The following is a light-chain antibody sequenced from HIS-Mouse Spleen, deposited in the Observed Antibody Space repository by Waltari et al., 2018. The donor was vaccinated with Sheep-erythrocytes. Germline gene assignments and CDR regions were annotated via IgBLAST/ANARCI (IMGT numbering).Light chain of an antibody. Sequence: AIRMTQSPSSFSASTGDRVPITWRASQGIRSYFGWYQQKPGNAPKLLVYAASTLQXGVPSRFSGSGSGTDFTRTIRCLQSEDFATYYCQQYYSYPPTFGQGTKVEIK. CDR1: QGIRSY. CDR2: AAS. CDR3: QQYYSYPPT. J-gene: IGKJ1*01. V-gene: IGKV1-8*01.